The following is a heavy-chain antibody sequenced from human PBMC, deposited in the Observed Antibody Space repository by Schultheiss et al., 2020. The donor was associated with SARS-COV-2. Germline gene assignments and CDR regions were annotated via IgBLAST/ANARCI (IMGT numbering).Heavy chain of an antibody. CDR3: ARAGRSNYRKYYYYMDV. V-gene: IGHV4-34*01. CDR2: INHSGST. CDR1: GGSFSGYY. Sequence: SETLSLTCAVYGGSFSGYYWSWIRQPPGKGLEWIGEINHSGSTNYNPSLKSRVTISVDTSKNQFSLKLSSVTAADTAVYYCARAGRSNYRKYYYYMDVWGKGTTVTVSS. D-gene: IGHD4-11*01. J-gene: IGHJ6*03.